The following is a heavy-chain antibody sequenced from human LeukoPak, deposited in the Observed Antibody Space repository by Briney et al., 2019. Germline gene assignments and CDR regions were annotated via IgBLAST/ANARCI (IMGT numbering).Heavy chain of an antibody. J-gene: IGHJ4*02. Sequence: PGGSLRLSCAASGFTFSSYSMNWVRQAPGKGLEWVSYISSSSSTIYYADSVKGRFTISRDNAKNSLYLQMNSLRAEDTAVYYCARGGYGYAFDYWGQGTLVTVSS. CDR1: GFTFSSYS. CDR2: ISSSSSTI. D-gene: IGHD5-18*01. V-gene: IGHV3-48*01. CDR3: ARGGYGYAFDY.